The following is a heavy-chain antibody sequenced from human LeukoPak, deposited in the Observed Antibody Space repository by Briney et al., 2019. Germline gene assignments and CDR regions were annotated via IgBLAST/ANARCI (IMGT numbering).Heavy chain of an antibody. J-gene: IGHJ2*01. CDR1: GYTFTSYG. Sequence: ASVKVSCKASGYTFTSYGISWVRQAPGQGLEWMGWISAYNGNTNYAQKLQGRVTMTTDTSTSTAYMELRSLRSDDTAVYYCARVGEDYYDSTYGLWGRGTLVTVSS. CDR2: ISAYNGNT. CDR3: ARVGEDYYDSTYGL. V-gene: IGHV1-18*01. D-gene: IGHD3-22*01.